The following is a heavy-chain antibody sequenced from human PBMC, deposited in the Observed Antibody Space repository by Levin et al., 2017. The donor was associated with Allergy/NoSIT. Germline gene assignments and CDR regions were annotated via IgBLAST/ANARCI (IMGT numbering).Heavy chain of an antibody. D-gene: IGHD2-8*02. CDR1: GFIFSNYA. CDR2: ISGNSADT. Sequence: PGGSLRLSCAASGFIFSNYAMTWVRQAPGKGLEWVSAISGNSADTYYAESVRGRFTISRDNSVNTLYLQMNRLRAEDTAIYYCARCLQPGGWCYFQYWGQGTLVTVSS. V-gene: IGHV3-23*01. J-gene: IGHJ1*01. CDR3: ARCLQPGGWCYFQY.